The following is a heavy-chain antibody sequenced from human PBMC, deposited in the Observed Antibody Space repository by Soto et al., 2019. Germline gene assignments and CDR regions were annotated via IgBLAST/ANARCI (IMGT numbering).Heavy chain of an antibody. Sequence: QVQLQEPGPGLVKPSETLSLTCTVSGGSISSYYWSWIRQPPGKGLEWIGYIYSSGSTNYNPSLKGRVTMSLDTSKNQVSLNVTSVTAADTAVYYCAATPRYWGQGRLVTVSS. J-gene: IGHJ4*02. CDR3: AATPRY. CDR1: GGSISSYY. V-gene: IGHV4-59*01. CDR2: IYSSGST. D-gene: IGHD1-26*01.